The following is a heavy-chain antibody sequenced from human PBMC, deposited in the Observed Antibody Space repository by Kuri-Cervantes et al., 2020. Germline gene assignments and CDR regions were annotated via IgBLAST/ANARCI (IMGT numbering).Heavy chain of an antibody. CDR1: GFTFSSYG. CDR3: VRDDEGEEPGDLDY. Sequence: LSLTCAASGFTFSSYGMHWVRQAPGKGLEWVANINPDGSKKSYVESVKGRFTISRDNARNSLYLQMNSLRGEDTAVYFCVRDDEGEEPGDLDYWGQGTLVTVSS. V-gene: IGHV3-7*01. J-gene: IGHJ4*02. CDR2: INPDGSKK. D-gene: IGHD1-14*01.